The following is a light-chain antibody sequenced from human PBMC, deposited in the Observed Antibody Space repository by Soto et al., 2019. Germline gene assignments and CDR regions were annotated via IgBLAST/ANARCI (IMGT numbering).Light chain of an antibody. V-gene: IGKV1-39*01. CDR3: HQTADKPWT. J-gene: IGKJ1*01. CDR1: QNIGFY. Sequence: DIQMTQSPSSLSPSVGDRFTTTSRASQNIGFYLNWYQKKPGKAPKLLIHAASSLHSGVPSTFSGSGSGTDFALTISSLQPEDFATYYCHQTADKPWTFAQGTKVDTK. CDR2: AAS.